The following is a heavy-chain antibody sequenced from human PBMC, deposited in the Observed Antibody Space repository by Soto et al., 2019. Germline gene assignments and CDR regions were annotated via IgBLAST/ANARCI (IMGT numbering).Heavy chain of an antibody. CDR1: GGSISSSSYY. D-gene: IGHD4-17*01. J-gene: IGHJ4*02. Sequence: QLQLQESGPGLVKPSETLSLTCTVSGGSISSSSYYWGWIRQPPGKGLEWIGSIYYSGSTYYNPSLRGRVTISVDTPKTQFSLRLSSVTAADTAVYYCANYGDYVGYWGQGTLVPVSS. V-gene: IGHV4-39*01. CDR2: IYYSGST. CDR3: ANYGDYVGY.